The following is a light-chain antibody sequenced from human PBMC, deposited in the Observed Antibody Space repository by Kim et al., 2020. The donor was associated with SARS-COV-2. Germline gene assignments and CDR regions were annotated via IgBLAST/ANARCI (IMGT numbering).Light chain of an antibody. CDR1: QSVNTY. Sequence: ASVDDKVTISCRTSQSVNTYLNSYHQRPGRAPLLLFYAASTLQSGVPSRFSGSRSGTEYILTIASLRTEDFATYFCQQRYNTPFTFGAGAKVDSK. CDR2: AAS. V-gene: IGKV1-39*01. J-gene: IGKJ3*01. CDR3: QQRYNTPFT.